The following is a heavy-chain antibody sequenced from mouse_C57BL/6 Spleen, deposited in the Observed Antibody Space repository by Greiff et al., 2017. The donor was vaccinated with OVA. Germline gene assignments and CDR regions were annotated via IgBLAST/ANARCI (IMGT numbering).Heavy chain of an antibody. CDR3: GRGIYSNLRGY. Sequence: QVQLQQPGAELVQPGASVKLSCKASGYTFTSYCMHWLKQRPGRGLEWIGIIDPKSGGTTYNENFSSKATLTVAKPSSTAYMQLSSLTSEDSAVYYCGRGIYSNLRGYWGQGTTLTVSS. CDR1: GYTFTSYC. V-gene: IGHV1-72*01. J-gene: IGHJ2*01. CDR2: IDPKSGGT. D-gene: IGHD2-5*01.